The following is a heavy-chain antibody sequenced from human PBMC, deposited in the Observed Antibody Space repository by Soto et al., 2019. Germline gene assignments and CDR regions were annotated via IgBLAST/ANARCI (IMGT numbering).Heavy chain of an antibody. Sequence: GAPVKVSCRASGGTFSRYAISWVRQAPGQGLEWMGGIIPIFGTANYAQKFQGRVTITADKSTSTAYMELSSLRSEDTAVYYCARSRSAAGTGDYDMDVWGQGTTVTVSS. J-gene: IGHJ6*02. CDR1: GGTFSRYA. CDR3: ARSRSAAGTGDYDMDV. V-gene: IGHV1-69*06. D-gene: IGHD6-13*01. CDR2: IIPIFGTA.